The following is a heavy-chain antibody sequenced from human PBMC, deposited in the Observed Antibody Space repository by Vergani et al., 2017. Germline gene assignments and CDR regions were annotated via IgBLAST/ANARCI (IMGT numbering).Heavy chain of an antibody. V-gene: IGHV3-66*02. CDR2: IYSGGST. Sequence: EVQLVESGGGLVQPGGSLRLSCAASGFTVSSNYMSWVRQAPGKGLEWVSVIYSGGSTYYADSVNGRFTISRDNSKNTLYLQMNSLRAEDTAVYYCARDQTGTTRGARGYWGQGTLVTVSS. D-gene: IGHD1-1*01. J-gene: IGHJ4*02. CDR1: GFTVSSNY. CDR3: ARDQTGTTRGARGY.